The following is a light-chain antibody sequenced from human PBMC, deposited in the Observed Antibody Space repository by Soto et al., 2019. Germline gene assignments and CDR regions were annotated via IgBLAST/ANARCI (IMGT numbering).Light chain of an antibody. Sequence: EIVLTQSPATLSLSPGERATLSCRASRSVSSNLAWYQQKPGQAPRLLIYGASTRATGIPARFSGSGSGTEFTLTISSLQPEDFATYYCQQSNNHPISFGQGTRLEIK. CDR1: RSVSSN. V-gene: IGKV3-15*01. CDR2: GAS. CDR3: QQSNNHPIS. J-gene: IGKJ5*01.